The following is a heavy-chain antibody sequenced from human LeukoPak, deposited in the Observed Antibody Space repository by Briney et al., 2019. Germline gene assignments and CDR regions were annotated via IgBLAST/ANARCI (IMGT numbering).Heavy chain of an antibody. Sequence: GGSLRLSCAASGFTFDDYAMHWVRQAPGKGLEWVSGISWNSGSIGYADSVKGRFTISRDNAKNSLYLQMNSLRAEDMALYYCAKASDGAAAGPIDYWGQGTLVTVSS. V-gene: IGHV3-9*03. D-gene: IGHD6-13*01. CDR2: ISWNSGSI. J-gene: IGHJ4*02. CDR3: AKASDGAAAGPIDY. CDR1: GFTFDDYA.